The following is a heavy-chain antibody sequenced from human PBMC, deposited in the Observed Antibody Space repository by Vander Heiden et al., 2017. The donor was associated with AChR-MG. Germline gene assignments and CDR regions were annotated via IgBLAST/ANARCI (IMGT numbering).Heavy chain of an antibody. J-gene: IGHJ1*01. CDR1: GGSIRSGGYS. Sequence: QLQLQESGSGLVKPSQTLSLTCAVSGGSIRSGGYSWSWIRQPPGKGLEWIGYIYHSGSTYYNPSLKSRVTISVDRSKNQCSLKLSSVTAADTAVYYCARVEKGNYDSSGYYYLYFQHWGQGTLVTVSS. CDR2: IYHSGST. CDR3: ARVEKGNYDSSGYYYLYFQH. V-gene: IGHV4-30-2*01. D-gene: IGHD3-22*01.